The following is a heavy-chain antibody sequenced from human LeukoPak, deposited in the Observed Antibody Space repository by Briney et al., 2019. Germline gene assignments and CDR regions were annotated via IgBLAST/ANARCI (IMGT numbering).Heavy chain of an antibody. Sequence: ASVKVSCKASGYTFTSYAMHWVRQAPGQRLEWMGWINAGNGNTKYSQKFQGRVTMTRSTSISTAYMELSSLRSEDTAVYYCARPYCSGGDCLRYFDLWGRGTLITVSS. CDR3: ARPYCSGGDCLRYFDL. CDR2: INAGNGNT. V-gene: IGHV1-3*01. CDR1: GYTFTSYA. D-gene: IGHD2-15*01. J-gene: IGHJ2*01.